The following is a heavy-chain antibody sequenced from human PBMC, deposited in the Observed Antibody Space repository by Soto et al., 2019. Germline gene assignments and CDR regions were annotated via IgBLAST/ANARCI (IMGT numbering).Heavy chain of an antibody. Sequence: SETLSLTCTVSGGSISSYYWSWIRQPPGKGLEWIGYIYYSGSTNYNPSLKSRVTISVDTSKNQFSLKLSSVTAADTAVYYCARVDEQILRYGMDVWGQGTTVTVS. CDR2: IYYSGST. V-gene: IGHV4-59*01. D-gene: IGHD2-8*01. CDR1: GGSISSYY. J-gene: IGHJ6*02. CDR3: ARVDEQILRYGMDV.